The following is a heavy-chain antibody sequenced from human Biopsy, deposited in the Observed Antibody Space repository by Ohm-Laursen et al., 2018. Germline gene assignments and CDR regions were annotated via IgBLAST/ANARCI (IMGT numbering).Heavy chain of an antibody. CDR2: IYYSGST. J-gene: IGHJ4*02. V-gene: IGHV4-59*01. CDR1: DGSINSYY. D-gene: IGHD5-18*01. CDR3: ARGSSYGYDFDY. Sequence: SETLSLTCTVSDGSINSYYWNWIRQPPGKRLEWIGNIYYSGSTNFNPSLKSRVTISVDTSKNQFSLKFGSVTAADTAVYFCARGSSYGYDFDYWGQGTLVAVSS.